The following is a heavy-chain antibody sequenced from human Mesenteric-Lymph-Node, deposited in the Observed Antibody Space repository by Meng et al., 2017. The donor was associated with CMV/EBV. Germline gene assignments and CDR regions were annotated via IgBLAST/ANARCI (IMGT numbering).Heavy chain of an antibody. V-gene: IGHV1-69*10. D-gene: IGHD2-2*01. J-gene: IGHJ6*02. CDR1: GGMFTTYS. CDR2: VIPILDIA. Sequence: SVKVSCKASGGMFTTYSISWVRQAPGQGLEWMGGVIPILDIANYAQKFRDRVTITADKSTSTAYMELSSLRSEDTAVYYCAKANLYCSTTNCPTYYYYYYALGVWGQGTTVTVSS. CDR3: AKANLYCSTTNCPTYYYYYYALGV.